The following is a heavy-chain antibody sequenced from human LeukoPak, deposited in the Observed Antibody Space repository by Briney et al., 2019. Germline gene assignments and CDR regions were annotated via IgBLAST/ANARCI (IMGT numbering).Heavy chain of an antibody. D-gene: IGHD2-2*01. CDR1: GYTFTSYG. V-gene: IGHV1-18*01. CDR2: ISAYNGNT. J-gene: IGHJ4*02. CDR3: ARDRQSCSDSSCLVDS. Sequence: ASVNVSCKASGYTFTSYGISWVRQAPGQGLEWMGWISAYNGNTNYAQNLQGRVTMTTDTSTSTAYMEVRSLRSGDTAVYYCARDRQSCSDSSCLVDSWGQGTLVTVSS.